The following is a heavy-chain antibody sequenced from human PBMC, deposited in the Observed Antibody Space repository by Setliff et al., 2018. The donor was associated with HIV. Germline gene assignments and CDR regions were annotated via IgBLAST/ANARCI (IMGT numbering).Heavy chain of an antibody. D-gene: IGHD6-13*01. Sequence: ASVKVSCKASGSTFITYHVHWVRQAPGQGLEWMGIINPNAGSTSYAQKFQGRVTMTWDTSSGTVYMELSSLRSEDTAAYYCARDWSSAAAGTFTPPDYWGQGTLVTVS. CDR2: INPNAGST. CDR1: GSTFITYH. CDR3: ARDWSSAAAGTFTPPDY. V-gene: IGHV1-46*01. J-gene: IGHJ4*02.